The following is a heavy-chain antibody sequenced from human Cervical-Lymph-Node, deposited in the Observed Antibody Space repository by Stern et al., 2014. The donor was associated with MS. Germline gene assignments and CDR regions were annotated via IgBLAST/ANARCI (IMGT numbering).Heavy chain of an antibody. CDR1: GYSFTGYD. CDR2: INPTSGGT. Sequence: QVQLVESGAEVKKPGASVKVSCKASGYSFTGYDMHWVRQAPGQGLEWMGRINPTSGGTTYEQKFEGRVTMTRDTSINTAYMELSSLRSDDTAVYYCATVGTSDYWGQGTLVTVSS. J-gene: IGHJ4*02. V-gene: IGHV1-2*06. CDR3: ATVGTSDY.